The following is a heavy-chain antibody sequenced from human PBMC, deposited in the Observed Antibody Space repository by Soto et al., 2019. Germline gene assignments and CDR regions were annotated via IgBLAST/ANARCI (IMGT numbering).Heavy chain of an antibody. V-gene: IGHV3-23*01. Sequence: EVQLLESGGGLVQPGGSLRLSCAASGFTFSSYAMSWVRQAPGKGLEWVSAISGSGGSIYNADSVKGRFTISRDNSKNTLYLQMNSLRAEDTALYYCAKASCSSTSCYFPQFDPWGQGTLVTVSS. J-gene: IGHJ5*02. CDR1: GFTFSSYA. D-gene: IGHD2-2*01. CDR3: AKASCSSTSCYFPQFDP. CDR2: ISGSGGSI.